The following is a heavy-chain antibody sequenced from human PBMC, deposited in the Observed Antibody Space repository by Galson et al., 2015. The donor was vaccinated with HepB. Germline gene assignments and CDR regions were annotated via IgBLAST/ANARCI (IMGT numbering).Heavy chain of an antibody. CDR2: IIPILGIA. J-gene: IGHJ6*03. V-gene: IGHV1-69*04. Sequence: SVKVSCKASGGTFSSYAISWVRQAPGQGLEWMGRIIPILGIANYAQKFQGRVTITADKSTSTAYMELSSLRSEDTAVYYCARGRGQGYYYYYMDVWGKGTTVTVSS. CDR3: ARGRGQGYYYYYMDV. CDR1: GGTFSSYA.